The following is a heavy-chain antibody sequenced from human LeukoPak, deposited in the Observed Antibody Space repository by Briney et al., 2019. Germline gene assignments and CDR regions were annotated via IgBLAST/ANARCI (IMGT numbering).Heavy chain of an antibody. CDR3: ARDRRGAYC. J-gene: IGHJ4*02. CDR2: MNNDWWRT. V-gene: IGHV3-74*01. D-gene: IGHD2-21*01. CDR1: GFTFSSYC. Sequence: GGPLRLLCGPSGFTFSSYCVHWVPHAPGKGLVWLSHMNNDWWRTSYADSVKGRFTISRDNAKNTLYLQMNSLRAEDTAVYYCARDRRGAYCWGQGTLVTVSS.